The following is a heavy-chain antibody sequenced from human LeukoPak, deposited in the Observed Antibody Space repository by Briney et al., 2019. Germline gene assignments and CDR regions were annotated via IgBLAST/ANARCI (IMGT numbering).Heavy chain of an antibody. V-gene: IGHV3-30*18. D-gene: IGHD2-15*01. CDR2: ISYDGSNK. CDR3: AKDHIVVVVAATPDY. CDR1: GFTFSSYG. Sequence: GGSLRLSCAASGFTFSSYGMHWVRQAPGKGLGWVAVISYDGSNKYYADSVKGRFTISRDNSKNTLYLQMNSLRAEDTAVYYYAKDHIVVVVAATPDYWGQGTLVTVSS. J-gene: IGHJ4*02.